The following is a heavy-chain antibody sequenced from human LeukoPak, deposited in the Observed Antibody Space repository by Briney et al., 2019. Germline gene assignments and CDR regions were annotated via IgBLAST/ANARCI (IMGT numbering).Heavy chain of an antibody. J-gene: IGHJ4*02. CDR2: IYTSGST. D-gene: IGHD6-19*01. V-gene: IGHV4-61*02. Sequence: SETLSLTCTVSGGSISSGSYYWSWIRQPAGKGLEWIGRIYTSGSTNYNPSLKSRVTISVDTSKNQFSLKLSSVTAADTAVYYCARDLEDSSGWYGGQHGFDYWGQGTLVTVSS. CDR1: GGSISSGSYY. CDR3: ARDLEDSSGWYGGQHGFDY.